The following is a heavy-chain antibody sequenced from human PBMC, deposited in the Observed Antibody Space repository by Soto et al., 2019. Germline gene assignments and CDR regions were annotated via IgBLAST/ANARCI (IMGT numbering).Heavy chain of an antibody. CDR1: GGSFSGYY. V-gene: IGHV4-34*01. D-gene: IGHD1-20*01. Sequence: SETLSLTCAVYGGSFSGYYWSWIRQPPGKGLEWIGEINHSGNTNYNPSLKSRVTISVDTSKNQFSLKLSSVTAADTAVYYCAATYIPGNYFDYWGQGTLVTVSS. CDR2: INHSGNT. J-gene: IGHJ4*02. CDR3: AATYIPGNYFDY.